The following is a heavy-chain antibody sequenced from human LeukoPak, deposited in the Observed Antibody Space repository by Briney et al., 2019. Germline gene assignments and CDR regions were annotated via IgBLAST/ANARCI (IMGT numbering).Heavy chain of an antibody. CDR1: GFTFSAYA. CDR2: IGSDNKP. Sequence: PGGSLRLSCEASGFTFSAYAMTWVRQAPGKGLEWVSSIGSDNKPHYSESVKGRFAISRDNSKNTLYLQMGSLRAEDMAVYYCARVGDVGPFDYWGQGTLVSVSS. CDR3: ARVGDVGPFDY. J-gene: IGHJ4*02. V-gene: IGHV3-23*05. D-gene: IGHD1-26*01.